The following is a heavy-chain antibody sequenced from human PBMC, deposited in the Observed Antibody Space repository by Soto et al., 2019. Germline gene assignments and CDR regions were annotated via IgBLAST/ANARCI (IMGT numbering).Heavy chain of an antibody. D-gene: IGHD6-19*01. CDR2: INHSGST. CDR3: ASGYSSGRTFDY. J-gene: IGHJ4*02. CDR1: GGSFSGYY. Sequence: SEALALSCAVYGGSFSGYYWSWIRQPPGKGLEWIGEINHSGSTNYNPSLKSRVTISVDTSKNQFSLKLSSVTAADTAVYYCASGYSSGRTFDYWGQGTLVPVSS. V-gene: IGHV4-34*01.